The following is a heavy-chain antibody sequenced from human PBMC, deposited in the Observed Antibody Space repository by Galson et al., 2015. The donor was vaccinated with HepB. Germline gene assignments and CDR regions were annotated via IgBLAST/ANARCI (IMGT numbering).Heavy chain of an antibody. V-gene: IGHV6-1*01. CDR1: GDSVSSNSAS. Sequence: CAISGDSVSSNSASWNWIRQSPSRGLEWLGRTYYRSKWYTDYAFSVESRITVNPDTSRNQFSLHLNSVTPEDTAVYYCVRDGGFLSTLWYGFNCWGQGTLVTVSS. J-gene: IGHJ4*02. CDR2: TYYRSKWYT. D-gene: IGHD2-21*01. CDR3: VRDGGFLSTLWYGFNC.